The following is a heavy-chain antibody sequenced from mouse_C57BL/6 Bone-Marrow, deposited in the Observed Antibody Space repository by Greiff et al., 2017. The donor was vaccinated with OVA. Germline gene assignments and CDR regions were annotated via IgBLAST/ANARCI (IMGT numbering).Heavy chain of an antibody. CDR1: GYTFTDYY. CDR3: ARESNYVGWYFDV. CDR2: INPYNGGT. V-gene: IGHV1-19*01. Sequence: VQLQQSGPVLVKPGASVKMSCKASGYTFTDYYMNWVKQSHGKSLEWIGVINPYNGGTSYNQKFKCKATLTVDKSSSTAYMELNSLTSEDSAVYYCARESNYVGWYFDVWGTGTTVTVSS. D-gene: IGHD2-5*01. J-gene: IGHJ1*03.